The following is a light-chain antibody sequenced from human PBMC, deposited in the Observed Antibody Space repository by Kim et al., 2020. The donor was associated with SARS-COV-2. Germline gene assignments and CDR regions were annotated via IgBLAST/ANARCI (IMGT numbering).Light chain of an antibody. V-gene: IGKV1-9*01. CDR1: QGLSSY. J-gene: IGKJ2*01. Sequence: ASVGDRVTITCRASQGLSSYLAWYQQKPGKAPKLLIYAASTLQSGVPSRFSGSGSGTEFTLTISSLQPEDFATYYCQQLNSYPLYTFGQGTKLEI. CDR3: QQLNSYPLYT. CDR2: AAS.